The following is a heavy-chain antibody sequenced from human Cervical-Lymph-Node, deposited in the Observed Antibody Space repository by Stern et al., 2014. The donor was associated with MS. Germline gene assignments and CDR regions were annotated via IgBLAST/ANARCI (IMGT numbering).Heavy chain of an antibody. CDR3: ARDSSLVSVADDNWDH. Sequence: EVQLVESGGDLVQPGGSLRLSCAASGFTFSNYWMTWVRQAPGKGLEWVANINQDGSEKYYLDSVKGRFTISRDNAKESLYLQVNSLRAEDTGVYYCARDSSLVSVADDNWDHWGQGTLVTVSS. V-gene: IGHV3-7*01. CDR1: GFTFSNYW. D-gene: IGHD1-1*01. CDR2: INQDGSEK. J-gene: IGHJ4*02.